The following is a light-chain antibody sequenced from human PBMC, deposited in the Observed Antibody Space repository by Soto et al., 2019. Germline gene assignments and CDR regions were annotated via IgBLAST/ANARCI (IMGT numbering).Light chain of an antibody. CDR3: QQYYRTPLT. J-gene: IGKJ4*01. CDR2: WAS. CDR1: QSVLFGPNSQNY. V-gene: IGKV4-1*01. Sequence: DIVLTQSPDSLAVSLGERATINCKSNQSVLFGPNSQNYLAWYQQRSFQPPKLLIYWASTRESGVPDRFSGSGSGTDFTLTISSLQAEDVAVYYCQQYYRTPLTFGGGTKVEIK.